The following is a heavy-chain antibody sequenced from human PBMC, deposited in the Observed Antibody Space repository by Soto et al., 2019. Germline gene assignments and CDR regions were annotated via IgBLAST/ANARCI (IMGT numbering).Heavy chain of an antibody. Sequence: QLQLQESGSGLVRPSQTLSLTCTVSGASIGSGSYSWNWIRQPPGKGLEWIGYLHYRGDTYFNPSLRRRVSISVDRSNKHFSLKFISVTPADTAFDYCARFPLWFGELAYWGQGALVTVSS. J-gene: IGHJ4*02. D-gene: IGHD3-10*01. CDR1: GASIGSGSYS. CDR2: LHYRGDT. V-gene: IGHV4-30-2*01. CDR3: ARFPLWFGELAY.